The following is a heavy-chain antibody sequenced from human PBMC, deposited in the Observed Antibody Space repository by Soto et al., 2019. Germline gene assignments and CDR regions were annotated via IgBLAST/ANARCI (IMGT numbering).Heavy chain of an antibody. CDR2: ISNTGST. CDR3: ARGYGYVWGRGGYRPPHCLDY. Sequence: SDTLSLGCRVSGGSVRSGTYYGNWMRQPPGKGLEWIGHISNTGSTKYNPSLESRVTVSVDTPKNQFSLKLSSVTGADTAVYYCARGYGYVWGRGGYRPPHCLDYWGQGTLVTVSS. V-gene: IGHV4-61*01. CDR1: GGSVRSGTYY. D-gene: IGHD3-16*01. J-gene: IGHJ4*02.